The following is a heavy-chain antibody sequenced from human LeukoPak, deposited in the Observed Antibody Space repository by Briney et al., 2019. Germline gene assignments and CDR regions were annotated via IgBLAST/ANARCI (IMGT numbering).Heavy chain of an antibody. CDR2: VDHDGSGT. Sequence: GGSLRLSCAASGFTFTDYWMHWVRQAPGKGLVWVSRVDHDGSGTAYADSVTGRFTISRDNAKNPVYLQMNSLRADDTAVYYCATDLGWGQGTLVTVSS. D-gene: IGHD4-17*01. J-gene: IGHJ4*02. V-gene: IGHV3-74*01. CDR3: ATDLG. CDR1: GFTFTDYW.